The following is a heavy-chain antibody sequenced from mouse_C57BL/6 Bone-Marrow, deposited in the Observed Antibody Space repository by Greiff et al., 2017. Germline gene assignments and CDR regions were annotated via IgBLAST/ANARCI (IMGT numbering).Heavy chain of an antibody. CDR1: GYTFTDYY. CDR3: ARKLNYGSSWDY. Sequence: EVQLQQSGPELVKPGASVKISCKASGYTFTDYYMNWVKQSHGKSLEWIGDINPNNGGTSYNQKFKGKATLTVDKSSSTAYMELRSLTSEDSAVYYCARKLNYGSSWDYWGQGTTLTVSS. V-gene: IGHV1-26*01. D-gene: IGHD1-1*01. CDR2: INPNNGGT. J-gene: IGHJ2*01.